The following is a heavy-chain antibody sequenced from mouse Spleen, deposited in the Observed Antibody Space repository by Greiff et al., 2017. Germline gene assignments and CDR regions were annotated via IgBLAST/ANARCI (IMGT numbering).Heavy chain of an antibody. CDR3: ARSGTTAWFAY. J-gene: IGHJ3*01. CDR1: GYAFSSYW. CDR2: IYPGDGDT. Sequence: VKLQESGAELVKPGASVKISCKASGYAFSSYWMNWVKQRPGKGLEWIGQIYPGDGDTNYNGKFKGKATLTADKSSSTAYMQLSSLTSEDSAVYFCARSGTTAWFAYWGQGTLVTVSA. D-gene: IGHD1-2*01. V-gene: IGHV1-80*01.